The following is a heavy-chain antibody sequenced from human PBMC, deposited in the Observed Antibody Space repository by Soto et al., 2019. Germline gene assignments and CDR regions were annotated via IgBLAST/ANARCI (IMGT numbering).Heavy chain of an antibody. CDR2: ISYNGDTT. V-gene: IGHV3-30-3*01. CDR1: GFAFSSYA. J-gene: IGHJ4*02. Sequence: QVQLVESGGDVVQPGRSLRLSCAASGFAFSSYAMHWVRQAPGKGLEWVAVISYNGDTTYYAESVKGRFTISMDNSKNTLYLQMNSLRAEDTAVYYCARDQIPGPPDYCDYWGQGTLVTVSS. CDR3: ARDQIPGPPDYCDY.